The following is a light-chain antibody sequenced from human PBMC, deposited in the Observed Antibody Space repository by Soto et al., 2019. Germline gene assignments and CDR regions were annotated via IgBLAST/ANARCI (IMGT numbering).Light chain of an antibody. CDR1: QSINIY. V-gene: IGKV1-39*01. CDR3: QQSFRSPYT. CDR2: GAS. J-gene: IGKJ2*01. Sequence: IQMTQSPSSLSAFVGDRVTVTCRASQSINIYLNWYQQRPGKAPTLLISGASSLKSGVASRFSGGGSGTDFALTISSLQPEDFATYYCQQSFRSPYTFGQGPKLEIK.